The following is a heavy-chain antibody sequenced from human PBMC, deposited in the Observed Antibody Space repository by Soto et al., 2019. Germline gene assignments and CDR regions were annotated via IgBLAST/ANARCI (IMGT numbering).Heavy chain of an antibody. V-gene: IGHV4-31*03. Sequence: SETLSLTCTVSGGSISSGGYYWSWIRQHPGKGLEWIGYIYYSGSTYYNPSLKSRVTISVDTSKNQFSLKLSSVTAADTAVYYCARVPYDYVWGSYLIDYWGQGTLVTVSS. D-gene: IGHD3-16*01. CDR2: IYYSGST. J-gene: IGHJ4*02. CDR1: GGSISSGGYY. CDR3: ARVPYDYVWGSYLIDY.